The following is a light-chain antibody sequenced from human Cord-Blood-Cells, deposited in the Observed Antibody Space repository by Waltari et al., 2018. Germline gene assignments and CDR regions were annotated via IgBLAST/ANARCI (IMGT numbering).Light chain of an antibody. CDR2: AAS. CDR1: QSISSY. V-gene: IGKV1-39*01. CDR3: QQSYSTPLT. J-gene: IGKJ4*01. Sequence: DIQMNQSPPSLSASVGDRVTITCRASQSISSYLNWYQQKQGKAPKPLIYAASSLQSGVPSRFSGSGSWTDFTLTISSLQPEDFATYYCQQSYSTPLTFGGGTKVEIK.